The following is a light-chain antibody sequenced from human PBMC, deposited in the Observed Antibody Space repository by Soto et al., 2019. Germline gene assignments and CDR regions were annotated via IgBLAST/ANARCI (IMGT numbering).Light chain of an antibody. Sequence: EIAMTQSPGTLSLSPGERATLSCRASQSVSSSYLGWYQQKPDQAPRLLIYGASSRATGIPDRFSGSGSGTDFTLTISRLEPEDFAVYYCQQYGSSPLTFGGGTKVEIK. CDR3: QQYGSSPLT. CDR1: QSVSSSY. CDR2: GAS. J-gene: IGKJ4*01. V-gene: IGKV3-20*01.